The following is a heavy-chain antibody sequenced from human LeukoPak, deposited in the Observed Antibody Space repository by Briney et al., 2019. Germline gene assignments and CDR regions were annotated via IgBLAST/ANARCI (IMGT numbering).Heavy chain of an antibody. CDR1: GGSISNYY. D-gene: IGHD5-24*01. J-gene: IGHJ4*02. CDR3: ARLDAAAGRYLQFFY. CDR2: IHDSGST. Sequence: SSETLSLTCTVSGGSISNYYWSWIRQSPEKGLEWIGYIHDSGSTNYNPSLKSRVTISVDTSKNQFSLKLSSVTAADTAVYYCARLDAAAGRYLQFFYWGQGTPVTVSS. V-gene: IGHV4-59*08.